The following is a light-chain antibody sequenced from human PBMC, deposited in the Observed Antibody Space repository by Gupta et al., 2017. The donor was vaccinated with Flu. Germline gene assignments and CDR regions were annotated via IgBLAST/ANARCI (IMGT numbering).Light chain of an antibody. V-gene: IGLV1-40*01. CDR3: QSYDSSLKTRV. CDR2: SNA. Sequence: QSVLTQPPSVSGAAGQRVTMSCPGTTTNIGDGYDVHWYQQLPGAAPRLLLYSNANRPAGVPGRFSGSKSGTSGSLAITGLQAEDEAVYFCQSYDSSLKTRVFGGGTKLTVL. CDR1: TTNIGDGYD. J-gene: IGLJ3*02.